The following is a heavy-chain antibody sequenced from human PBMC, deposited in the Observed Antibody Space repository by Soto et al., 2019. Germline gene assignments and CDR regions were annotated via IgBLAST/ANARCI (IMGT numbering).Heavy chain of an antibody. CDR2: IRSKAYGGTT. CDR3: SRTTRVRFLEWLLWPRYYFDY. Sequence: GGSLRLSCTASGFTFGDYAMSWFRQAPGKGLEWVGFIRSKAYGGTTEYAASVKGRFTISRDDSKSIAYLQMNSLKTEDTAVYYCSRTTRVRFLEWLLWPRYYFDYWGQGTLVTVSS. V-gene: IGHV3-49*03. CDR1: GFTFGDYA. D-gene: IGHD3-3*01. J-gene: IGHJ4*02.